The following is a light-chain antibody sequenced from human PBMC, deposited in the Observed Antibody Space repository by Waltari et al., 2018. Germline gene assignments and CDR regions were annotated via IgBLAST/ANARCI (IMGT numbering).Light chain of an antibody. J-gene: IGKJ3*01. CDR1: PDTRGY. V-gene: IGKV1-27*01. CDR3: QNYNTAPFT. CDR2: SAS. Sequence: CRASPDTRGYVAWYHQKSGKGPKLLVYSASTLEAGVPSRVSGSGSGTDFTLAISSLQPEDVAIYYCQNYNTAPFTFGAGTKVDIK.